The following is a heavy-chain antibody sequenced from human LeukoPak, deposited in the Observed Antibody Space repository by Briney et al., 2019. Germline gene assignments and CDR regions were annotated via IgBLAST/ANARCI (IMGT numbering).Heavy chain of an antibody. Sequence: GASVKVSCKASGYIFTGQFIHWVRQAPGQGLEWMAMYNPNSGDTTFSQRFQDRVTMTGDTSVNTAFMELSRLTSDDTAVYYCARGGPRGNGFDYWGQGTLVSVSS. CDR3: ARGGPRGNGFDY. CDR2: YNPNSGDT. V-gene: IGHV1-2*02. J-gene: IGHJ4*02. CDR1: GYIFTGQF. D-gene: IGHD6-25*01.